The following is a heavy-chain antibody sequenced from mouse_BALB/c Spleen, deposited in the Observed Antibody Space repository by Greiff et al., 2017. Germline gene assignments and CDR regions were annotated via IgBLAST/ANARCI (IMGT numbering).Heavy chain of an antibody. CDR2: IDPENGDT. V-gene: IGHV14-4*02. CDR3: NAAEPRRGFAY. CDR1: GFNITDYY. J-gene: IGHJ3*01. Sequence: EVQLQQSGAELVRSGASVKLSCTASGFNITDYYMHWVKQRPEQGLEWIGWIDPENGDTEYAPKFQGKATMTADTSSNTAYLQLSSLTSEDTAVYYWNAAEPRRGFAYWGQGTLVTVSA. D-gene: IGHD2-12*01.